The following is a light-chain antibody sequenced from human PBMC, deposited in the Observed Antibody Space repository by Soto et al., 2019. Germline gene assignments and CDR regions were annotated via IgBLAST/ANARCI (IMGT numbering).Light chain of an antibody. CDR2: YDD. V-gene: IGLV1-36*01. CDR3: AAWDDSLSGVV. CDR1: SSNIGNNA. J-gene: IGLJ2*01. Sequence: QSVLTQPPSVSGAPRQRVTISCSGSSSNIGNNAVNWYQQLPGKAPKAFIYYDDLRPSGVSDRFSGSKSGTSASLAISGLQSEDEADYYCAAWDDSLSGVVFGGGTKLTVL.